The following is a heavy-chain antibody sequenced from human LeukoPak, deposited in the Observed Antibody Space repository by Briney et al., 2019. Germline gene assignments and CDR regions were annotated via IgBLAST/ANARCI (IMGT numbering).Heavy chain of an antibody. V-gene: IGHV1-2*02. Sequence: GASMKVSCKASGYTFSGYYMRCVRQAPGQGLEWMGWIDPNSGGTNYAQKFQGRVTMTRDTSISTAYMELNSLRSDDTAVYYCARGRMGGGNDYWGQGTLVTVSS. CDR2: IDPNSGGT. CDR1: GYTFSGYY. CDR3: ARGRMGGGNDY. J-gene: IGHJ4*02. D-gene: IGHD2-15*01.